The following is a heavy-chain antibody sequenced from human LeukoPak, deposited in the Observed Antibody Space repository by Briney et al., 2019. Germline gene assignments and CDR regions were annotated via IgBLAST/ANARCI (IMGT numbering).Heavy chain of an antibody. CDR1: GITFSSYG. J-gene: IGHJ3*01. CDR2: ISSTGGTT. V-gene: IGHV3-23*01. Sequence: GGSLRLSCAASGITFSSYGMSWVRQAPGKGLEWVSSISSTGGTTYYADSVKGRFTISRDNSKNTLYLQMNSLRAEDTAIYYCAKDVKAADVGAFDFWGQGTVVTVSS. CDR3: AKDVKAADVGAFDF. D-gene: IGHD6-13*01.